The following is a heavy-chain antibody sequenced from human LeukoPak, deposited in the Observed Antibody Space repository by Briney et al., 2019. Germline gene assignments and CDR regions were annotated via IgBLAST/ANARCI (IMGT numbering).Heavy chain of an antibody. CDR2: ISSSSSII. Sequence: GGSLRLSCAASGFTFSSYSMNWVRQAPGKGLEWLSYISSSSSIIYYADSVKGRFTISRDNAKNSLYLQMNSLRDEDTAVYYCARDGDSSGYYAAFDIWGQGTMVAVSS. V-gene: IGHV3-48*02. J-gene: IGHJ3*02. CDR3: ARDGDSSGYYAAFDI. D-gene: IGHD3-22*01. CDR1: GFTFSSYS.